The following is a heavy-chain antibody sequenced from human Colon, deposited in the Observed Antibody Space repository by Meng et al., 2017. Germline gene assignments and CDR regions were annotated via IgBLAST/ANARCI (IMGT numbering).Heavy chain of an antibody. CDR1: GLTFSSRV. CDR3: GTYTSSSYTPPPED. Sequence: GESLKISCAASGLTFSSRVMSWVRQAPGKGLEWLSAITDSGVGTFYVDSVKGRFTISRDNSKNTLYLQMSSLRDEDTAVYYCGTYTSSSYTPPPEDWGQGTLVTVSS. J-gene: IGHJ4*02. V-gene: IGHV3-23*01. D-gene: IGHD2-15*01. CDR2: ITDSGVGT.